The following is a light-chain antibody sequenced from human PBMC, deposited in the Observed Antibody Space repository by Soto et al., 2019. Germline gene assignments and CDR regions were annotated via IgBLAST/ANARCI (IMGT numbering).Light chain of an antibody. V-gene: IGKV1-33*01. CDR3: QQYDNLFT. J-gene: IGKJ3*01. CDR2: DAS. Sequence: DLQMTQSPSSLSASVGDRVTITCQASQDISNYLNWYQQKPGKAPKLLIYDASNLETGVPSRFSGSGSGTYFTFTISSLQPEDIATYYCQQYDNLFTFGPGTKVDIK. CDR1: QDISNY.